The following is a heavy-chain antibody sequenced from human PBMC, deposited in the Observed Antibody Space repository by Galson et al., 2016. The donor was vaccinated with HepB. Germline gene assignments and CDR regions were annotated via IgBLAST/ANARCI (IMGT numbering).Heavy chain of an antibody. D-gene: IGHD3-9*01. Sequence: SLRLSCAASGFNFSAYGLHWVRQAPGKGLEWVAVISYDGRNKNYADSVKGRFSISRDNSKNTLFLQMNSLSAADSALYYCARGDGSRYYDWLLLSYWGHGTRVTVSS. CDR3: ARGDGSRYYDWLLLSY. V-gene: IGHV3-30*03. J-gene: IGHJ4*01. CDR2: ISYDGRNK. CDR1: GFNFSAYG.